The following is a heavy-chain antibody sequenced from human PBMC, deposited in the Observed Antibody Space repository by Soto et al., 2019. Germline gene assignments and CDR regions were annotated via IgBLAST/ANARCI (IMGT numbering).Heavy chain of an antibody. J-gene: IGHJ4*02. V-gene: IGHV4-61*01. Sequence: QVQLQESGPGLVKPSETLSLTCTVSGASVSSNSYHWTWIRQPPGKGLEWIGQSGNTNDNPSLKSRITISVDTSKNQFSLTLSSVTAADTAVYYCAVYKEWGAADGYWGQGTLVTVSS. CDR3: AVYKEWGAADGY. CDR2: QSGNT. CDR1: GASVSSNSYH. D-gene: IGHD1-20*01.